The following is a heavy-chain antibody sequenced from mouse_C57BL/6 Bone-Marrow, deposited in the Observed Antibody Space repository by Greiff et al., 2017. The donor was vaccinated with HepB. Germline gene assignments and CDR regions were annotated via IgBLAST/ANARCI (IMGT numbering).Heavy chain of an antibody. CDR1: GFTFSSYA. V-gene: IGHV5-4*01. D-gene: IGHD3-2*02. J-gene: IGHJ2*01. CDR3: ARDQGVDY. Sequence: EVKLVESGGCLVKPGGSLNLSCAASGFTFSSYAMSWVRQTPEKRLEWVATISDGGSYTYYPDNVKGRFTISRDNAKNNLYLQMSHLKSEDTAMYYCARDQGVDYWGQGTTLTVSS. CDR2: ISDGGSYT.